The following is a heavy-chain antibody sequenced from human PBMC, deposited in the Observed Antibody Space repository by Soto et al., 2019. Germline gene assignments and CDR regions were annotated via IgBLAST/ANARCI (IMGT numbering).Heavy chain of an antibody. J-gene: IGHJ6*02. CDR3: ARDSIAVAGTGGDGMDV. Sequence: GGSLRLSCAASGFTFSSYAMHWVRQAPGKGLEWVAVISYDGSNKYYADSVKGRFTISRDNSKNTLYLQMNSLRAEDTAVHYCARDSIAVAGTGGDGMDVWGQGTTVTVSS. V-gene: IGHV3-30-3*01. D-gene: IGHD6-19*01. CDR1: GFTFSSYA. CDR2: ISYDGSNK.